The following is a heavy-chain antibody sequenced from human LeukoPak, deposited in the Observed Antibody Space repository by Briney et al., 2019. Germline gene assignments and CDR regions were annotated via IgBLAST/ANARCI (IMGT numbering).Heavy chain of an antibody. J-gene: IGHJ3*02. V-gene: IGHV1-46*01. D-gene: IGHD2-2*03. CDR3: ASTTPGYCSSTSCYAAFDI. CDR1: GYTFTSYY. Sequence: ASVKVSCKASGYTFTSYYMHWVRQAPGQGLEWMGIINPSGGSTSYAQKFQGRVIMARDTSTSTVYMELSSLRSEDTAVYYCASTTPGYCSSTSCYAAFDIWGQGTMVTVSS. CDR2: INPSGGST.